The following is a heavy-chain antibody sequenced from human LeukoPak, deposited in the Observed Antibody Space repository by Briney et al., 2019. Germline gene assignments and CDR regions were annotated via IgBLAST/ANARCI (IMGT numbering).Heavy chain of an antibody. Sequence: SETLSLTCAVYGGSFSGYYWSWIRQPPGKGLEWIGEINHSGSTNYNPSLKSRVTISVDTSKNQFSLKLSSVTAADTAVYYCARGVWRGYCSSTSCYAPYYFDYWGQGTLVTVSS. CDR3: ARGVWRGYCSSTSCYAPYYFDY. CDR1: GGSFSGYY. V-gene: IGHV4-34*01. D-gene: IGHD2-2*01. CDR2: INHSGST. J-gene: IGHJ4*02.